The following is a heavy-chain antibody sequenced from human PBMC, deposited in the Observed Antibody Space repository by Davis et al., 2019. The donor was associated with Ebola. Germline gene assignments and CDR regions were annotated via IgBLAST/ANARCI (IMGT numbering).Heavy chain of an antibody. J-gene: IGHJ3*02. Sequence: ASVKVSCKASGGTFSSYAISWVRQAPGQGLEWMGIINPSGGSTSYAQKFQGRVTMTRDTSTSTVYMELSSLRSEDTAVYYCARDIVVVPAAILMGIDAFDIWGQGTMVTVSS. V-gene: IGHV1-46*01. CDR1: GGTFSSYA. D-gene: IGHD2-2*02. CDR2: INPSGGST. CDR3: ARDIVVVPAAILMGIDAFDI.